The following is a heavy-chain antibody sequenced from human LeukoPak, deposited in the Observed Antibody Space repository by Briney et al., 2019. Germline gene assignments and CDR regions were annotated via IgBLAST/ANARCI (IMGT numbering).Heavy chain of an antibody. D-gene: IGHD3-10*01. CDR1: GFTFSSYS. J-gene: IGHJ4*02. V-gene: IGHV3-21*01. Sequence: GGSLRPSCAASGFTFSSYSMNWVRQAPGQGLEWVPSISSSNSLIYYADSVKGRFTISRDNSKNSLYLQMNSLRAEDTAVYYCARVPGDYWGQGTLVTVSS. CDR2: ISSSNSLI. CDR3: ARVPGDY.